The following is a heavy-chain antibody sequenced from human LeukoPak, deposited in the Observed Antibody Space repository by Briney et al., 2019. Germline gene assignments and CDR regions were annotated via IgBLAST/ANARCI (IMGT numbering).Heavy chain of an antibody. CDR1: GDSISNYY. V-gene: IGHV4-59*01. CDR3: ARGSSQYCSGGSCYPYYFDY. D-gene: IGHD2-15*01. CDR2: IFHSGST. J-gene: IGHJ4*02. Sequence: SETLSLTCTVSGDSISNYYWSWIRQPPGKGLEWIGYIFHSGSTNNNPSLKSRGTISVDTSKNQFSLNLSSVTAADTAVYYCARGSSQYCSGGSCYPYYFDYWGQGTLVTVSS.